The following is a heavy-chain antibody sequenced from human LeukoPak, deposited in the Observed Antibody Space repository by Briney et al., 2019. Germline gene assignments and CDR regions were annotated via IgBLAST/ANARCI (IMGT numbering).Heavy chain of an antibody. CDR3: AKNDRRGGQFAL. Sequence: PGGSLRLSCAASGFSFSNYGMHWVRQAPGKGLEWVAVISFDGSNKYYVDSVKGRFTISRDNSKTTVYLQMSSLRADDTAVYYCAKNDRRGGQFALWGQGALVTVSS. CDR1: GFSFSNYG. V-gene: IGHV3-30*18. J-gene: IGHJ4*02. CDR2: ISFDGSNK. D-gene: IGHD5-24*01.